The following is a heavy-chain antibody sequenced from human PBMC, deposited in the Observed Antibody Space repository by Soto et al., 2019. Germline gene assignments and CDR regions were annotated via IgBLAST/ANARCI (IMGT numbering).Heavy chain of an antibody. CDR1: GFTFSSYG. J-gene: IGHJ6*02. D-gene: IGHD3-10*01. Sequence: AGGSLRLSCAASGFTFSSYGMHWVRQAPGKGLEWVAVISDDGSNKYYGNSVKGRFTISRDNSKNTLYLQMNSLRPEDTAVYYCANFRPRFGESSTPHYYYYGMDVWGQGTTVTVSS. CDR2: ISDDGSNK. V-gene: IGHV3-30*18. CDR3: ANFRPRFGESSTPHYYYYGMDV.